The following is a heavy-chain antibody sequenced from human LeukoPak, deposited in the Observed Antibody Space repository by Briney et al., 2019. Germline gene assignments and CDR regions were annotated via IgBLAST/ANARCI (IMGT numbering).Heavy chain of an antibody. Sequence: SETLSLTCTVSGGSISSYYWSWIRQPPGKGLEWIGYIYYSGSTNYNPSLKSRVTITADTSKNQFSLKLSSVTAADTAVYYCARGRGVVTTVYWGQGTLVTVPS. D-gene: IGHD3-3*01. V-gene: IGHV4-59*01. CDR2: IYYSGST. CDR3: ARGRGVVTTVY. CDR1: GGSISSYY. J-gene: IGHJ4*02.